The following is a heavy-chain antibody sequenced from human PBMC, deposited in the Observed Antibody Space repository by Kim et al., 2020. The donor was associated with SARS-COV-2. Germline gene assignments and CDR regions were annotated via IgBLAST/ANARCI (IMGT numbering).Heavy chain of an antibody. Sequence: GGSLRLSCAASGFTFSDYYMSWIRQAPGKGLEWVSYISSSSSYTNYADSVKGRFTISRDNAKNSLYLQMNSLRAEDTAVYYCARDLKAAAGNEWVFSYYYGGMGVWGQGTTVAVSS. V-gene: IGHV3-11*05. CDR3: ARDLKAAAGNEWVFSYYYGGMGV. D-gene: IGHD6-13*01. CDR1: GFTFSDYY. CDR2: ISSSSSYT. J-gene: IGHJ6*02.